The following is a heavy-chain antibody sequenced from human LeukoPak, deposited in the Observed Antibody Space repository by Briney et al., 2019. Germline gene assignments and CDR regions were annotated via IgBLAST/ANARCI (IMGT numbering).Heavy chain of an antibody. CDR3: AREDSGYFDY. Sequence: GGSLRLSCAASGFTFSSYAMHWVRRAPGKGLEWVAVISYDGSNKYYADSVKGRFTISRDNSKNTLYLQMNSLRAEDAAVYYCAREDSGYFDYWGQGTLVTVSS. D-gene: IGHD2-21*01. V-gene: IGHV3-30-3*01. CDR2: ISYDGSNK. J-gene: IGHJ4*02. CDR1: GFTFSSYA.